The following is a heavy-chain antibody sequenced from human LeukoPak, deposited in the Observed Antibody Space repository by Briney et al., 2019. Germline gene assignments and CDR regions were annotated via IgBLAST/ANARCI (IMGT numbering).Heavy chain of an antibody. J-gene: IGHJ5*02. CDR2: INPNSGGT. V-gene: IGHV1-2*02. CDR1: GYTFTNYY. CDR3: ARDSGMVRGVNTP. Sequence: ASVKVSCKASGYTFTNYYIHWVRQAPGQGLEWMGWINPNSGGTNYAQKFQGRVTMTRDTSISTAYMELSRLRSDDTAVYYCARDSGMVRGVNTPWGQGTLVTVSS. D-gene: IGHD3-10*01.